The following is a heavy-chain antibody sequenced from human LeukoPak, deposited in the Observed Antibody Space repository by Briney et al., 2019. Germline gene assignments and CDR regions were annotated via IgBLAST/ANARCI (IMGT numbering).Heavy chain of an antibody. J-gene: IGHJ5*02. Sequence: PGGSLRLSCAASGFTFSSYAMSWVRQAPGKGLEWVSAISGSGGSTYYADSVKGRFTISRDNSKNTLYLQMNSLRAEDTAVYYCAKDYCSGGSCYPDWFDPWGQGTLVTVSS. CDR1: GFTFSSYA. D-gene: IGHD2-15*01. CDR2: ISGSGGST. CDR3: AKDYCSGGSCYPDWFDP. V-gene: IGHV3-23*01.